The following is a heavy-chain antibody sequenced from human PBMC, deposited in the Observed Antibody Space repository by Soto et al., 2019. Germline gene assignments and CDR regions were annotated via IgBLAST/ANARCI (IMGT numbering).Heavy chain of an antibody. CDR2: MNPNSGHT. Sequence: QVQLVQSGAEMKKPGASVKVSCKASGYTFTSHDINWMRPTTGQGLEWMGWMNPNSGHTNYAQKFQGRVTMTRDTSISTAYMELTNLGSEGTAIYYCAGAMSANWGQGTLVTVSS. V-gene: IGHV1-8*01. CDR3: AGAMSAN. J-gene: IGHJ4*02. D-gene: IGHD2-2*01. CDR1: GYTFTSHD.